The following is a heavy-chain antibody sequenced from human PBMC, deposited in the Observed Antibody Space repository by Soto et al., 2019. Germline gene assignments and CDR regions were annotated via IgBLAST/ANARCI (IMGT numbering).Heavy chain of an antibody. CDR1: GYTFTDYA. V-gene: IGHV1-3*01. Sequence: QVQLVQSGAEVKKPGASVKVSCKASGYTFTDYALHWVRQAPGQRLEWMGWINAGNGNTKCSQKFQGRVTITRDTSASTAYMELSRLKSEDTAVYYCARGDYYDIHDYWGQGTLVTVSS. CDR2: INAGNGNT. CDR3: ARGDYYDIHDY. D-gene: IGHD3-22*01. J-gene: IGHJ4*02.